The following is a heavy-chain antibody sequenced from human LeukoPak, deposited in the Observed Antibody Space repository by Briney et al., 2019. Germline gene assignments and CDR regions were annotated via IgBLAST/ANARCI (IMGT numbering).Heavy chain of an antibody. CDR1: GFTFSSHS. CDR3: ARDLSGGYSTDY. CDR2: ISPDGSYK. D-gene: IGHD1-26*01. J-gene: IGHJ4*02. Sequence: GSLRLSCAASGFTFSSHSIHWVRQAPGKGLDWVAYISPDGSYKYFADSVKGRFTISRDNSKNTLYLQMNSLRADDTALYYCARDLSGGYSTDYWGQGALVTVSS. V-gene: IGHV3-30*04.